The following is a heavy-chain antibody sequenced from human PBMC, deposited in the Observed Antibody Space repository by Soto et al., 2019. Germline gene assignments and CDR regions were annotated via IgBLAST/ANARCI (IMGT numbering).Heavy chain of an antibody. Sequence: PGGSLRLSCAASGFTFTSYAMTWVRQAPGTGLEWVSGISSDGNTYYADSVKGRFTISRDNSKNTQYLQMNSLRADDTSVYYCAKGKDMVRGYYYYYMDVWGKGTTVTVSS. CDR2: ISSDGNT. J-gene: IGHJ6*03. CDR3: AKGKDMVRGYYYYYMDV. V-gene: IGHV3-23*01. CDR1: GFTFTSYA. D-gene: IGHD3-10*01.